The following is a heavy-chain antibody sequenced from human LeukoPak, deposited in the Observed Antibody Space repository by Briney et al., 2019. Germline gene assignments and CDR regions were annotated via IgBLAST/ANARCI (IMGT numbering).Heavy chain of an antibody. V-gene: IGHV4-34*01. CDR2: IHPYGFT. Sequence: PSETLSLTCALYGGSFSNYYWSWIRQPPGKGLEWIGEIHPYGFTNFNPSLKSRVSTSVDTSKNQFSLKLTSVTTADTAVYYCSRGSDESKTGDTWGQGSLVTVSS. CDR3: SRGSDESKTGDT. J-gene: IGHJ5*02. CDR1: GGSFSNYY. D-gene: IGHD3-9*01.